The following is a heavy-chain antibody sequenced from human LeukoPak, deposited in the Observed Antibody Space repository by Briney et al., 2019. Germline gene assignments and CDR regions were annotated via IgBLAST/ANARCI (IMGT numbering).Heavy chain of an antibody. J-gene: IGHJ4*02. V-gene: IGHV3-48*03. CDR3: AILLWFGEPPPRDY. D-gene: IGHD3-10*01. Sequence: GGSLRLSCAASGFTFSSYEMNWVRQAPGKGLEWVSYISSSGSTIYYADSVKGRFTISRDNAKNSLYLQMNSLRAEDTAVYYCAILLWFGEPPPRDYWGQGTLVTVSS. CDR2: ISSSGSTI. CDR1: GFTFSSYE.